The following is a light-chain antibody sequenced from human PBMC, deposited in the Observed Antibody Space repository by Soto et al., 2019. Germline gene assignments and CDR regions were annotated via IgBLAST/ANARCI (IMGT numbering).Light chain of an antibody. CDR3: SSFTSSNTGV. V-gene: IGLV2-14*01. CDR2: EVS. Sequence: QSALTQPASVSGSPGQSITISCTGTSSDVGAYNYVSWYQQHPGKAPKLMISEVSKRPSGVSNRFSGSKSGNTASLTISGLQDEDEAHYYCSSFTSSNTGVFGGGTKLTVL. J-gene: IGLJ2*01. CDR1: SSDVGAYNY.